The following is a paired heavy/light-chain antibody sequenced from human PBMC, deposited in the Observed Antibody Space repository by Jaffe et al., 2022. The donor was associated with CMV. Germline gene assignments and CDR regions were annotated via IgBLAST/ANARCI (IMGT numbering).Light chain of an antibody. V-gene: IGKV1-39*01. CDR3: QQSYSTRWT. CDR1: QSISSY. Sequence: DIQMTQSPSSLSASVGDRVTITCRASQSISSYLNWYQQKPGKAPKLLIYAASSLQSGVPSRFSGSGSGTDFTLTISSLQPEDFATYYCQQSYSTRWTFGQGTKVEIK. CDR2: AAS. J-gene: IGKJ1*01.
Heavy chain of an antibody. CDR2: IRSKANSYAT. Sequence: EVQLVESGGGLVQPGGSLKLSCAASGFTFSGSAMHWVRQASGKGLEWVGRIRSKANSYATAYAASVKGRFTISRDDSKNTAYLQMNSLKTEDTAVYYCTRHVSEWFSPWGGSYESDAEYFQHWGQGTLVTVSS. D-gene: IGHD1-26*01. CDR1: GFTFSGSA. J-gene: IGHJ1*01. CDR3: TRHVSEWFSPWGGSYESDAEYFQH. V-gene: IGHV3-73*01.